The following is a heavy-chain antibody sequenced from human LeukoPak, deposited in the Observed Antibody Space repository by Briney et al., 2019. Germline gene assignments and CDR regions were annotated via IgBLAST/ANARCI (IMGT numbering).Heavy chain of an antibody. V-gene: IGHV4-59*01. CDR1: GGSITTYY. D-gene: IGHD2-8*01. CDR3: ARGGPGVTDR. Sequence: SSETLSLTCNVSGGSITTYYWNWIRQSPGKGLEWIGYIYYTGSTSYNPSLKSRVTLSVDTARNQFSLKLTSVTAADTAVYYCARGGPGVTDRWGQGTLVTVSS. CDR2: IYYTGST. J-gene: IGHJ4*02.